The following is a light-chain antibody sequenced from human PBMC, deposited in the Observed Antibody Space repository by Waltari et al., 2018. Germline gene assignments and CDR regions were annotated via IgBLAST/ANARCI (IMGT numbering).Light chain of an antibody. CDR1: NSNIGNNY. CDR3: GTWDSSLSVVL. V-gene: IGLV1-51*01. CDR2: DEN. J-gene: IGLJ2*01. Sequence: QSVLTQPPSVSAAPGQKVTISCSGSNSNIGNNYVSWYQQVPGTAPKLLIYDENTRPSGIPDRFSGSQSGTSATLGITGLQTGDEADYYCGTWDSSLSVVLFGGGTKLTVL.